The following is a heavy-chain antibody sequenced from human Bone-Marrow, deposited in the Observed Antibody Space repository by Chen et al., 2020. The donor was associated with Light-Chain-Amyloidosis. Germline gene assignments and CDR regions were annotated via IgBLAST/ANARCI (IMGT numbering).Heavy chain of an antibody. J-gene: IGHJ4*02. CDR1: GGSIRSYF. CDR2: IYYDGST. Sequence: QVQLRESGPGLVQASETLFLTCTVSGGSIRSYFWSWIRQSPGKGLEWIGYIYYDGSTHYNPSLKSRVTISQDTSKNQYSLKLNSVTAADTVIYYCARTSGPSHFDYWGQGTLVTVSS. CDR3: ARTSGPSHFDY. D-gene: IGHD3-10*01. V-gene: IGHV4-59*01.